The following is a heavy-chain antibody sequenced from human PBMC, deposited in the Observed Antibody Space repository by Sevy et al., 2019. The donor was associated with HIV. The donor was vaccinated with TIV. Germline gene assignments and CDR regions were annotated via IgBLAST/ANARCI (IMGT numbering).Heavy chain of an antibody. CDR1: GYSISSGYY. CDR3: ARDWGDIVVVPAARGFDP. V-gene: IGHV4-38-2*02. Sequence: SETLSLTCTVSGYSISSGYYWGWIRQPPGKGLEWIGSIYHSGSTYYNPSLQSRVIISVDTSKNQFSLKLSSVTAADTAVYYCARDWGDIVVVPAARGFDPWGQGTLVTVSS. J-gene: IGHJ5*02. D-gene: IGHD2-2*01. CDR2: IYHSGST.